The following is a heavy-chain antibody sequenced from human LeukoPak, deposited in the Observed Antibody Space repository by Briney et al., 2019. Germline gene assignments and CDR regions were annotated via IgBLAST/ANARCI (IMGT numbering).Heavy chain of an antibody. J-gene: IGHJ4*02. Sequence: HSGGSLRLSCAASGFTFSSYEMNWVRQAPGKGLEWVSYISSSGSTIYYADSVKGRFTISRDNAKNSLYLQMNSLRAEDTAVYYCARARTTVTDYWGQGTLVTVSS. D-gene: IGHD4-17*01. CDR1: GFTFSSYE. CDR3: ARARTTVTDY. CDR2: ISSSGSTI. V-gene: IGHV3-48*03.